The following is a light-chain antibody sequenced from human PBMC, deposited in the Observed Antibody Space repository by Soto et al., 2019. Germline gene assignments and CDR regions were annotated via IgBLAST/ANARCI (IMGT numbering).Light chain of an antibody. V-gene: IGKV3-20*01. Sequence: EIVLTQSPGTLSLSPGERATLSCWTSQSTDTRYIAWYQQRPGQAPRLLIYGTSNRATGIPDRFSGSGSGTDFTLTISRLEPDDFAVYYCQHYDSSSLYSFGQGTKLEIK. CDR3: QHYDSSSLYS. CDR1: QSTDTRY. J-gene: IGKJ2*03. CDR2: GTS.